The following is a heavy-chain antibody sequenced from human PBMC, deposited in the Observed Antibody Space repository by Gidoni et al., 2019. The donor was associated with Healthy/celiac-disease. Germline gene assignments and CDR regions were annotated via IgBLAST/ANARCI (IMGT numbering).Heavy chain of an antibody. CDR1: GGTFSSYA. J-gene: IGHJ3*02. D-gene: IGHD6-19*01. CDR3: AREMGSIAVAGTGAFDI. Sequence: QVQLVQSGAEVKKPGSSVKVSCKASGGTFSSYATSWVRQAPGQGLEWMGGIIPIFGTANYAQKFQGRVTITADKSTSTAYMELSSLRSEDTAVYYCAREMGSIAVAGTGAFDIWGQGTMVTVSS. V-gene: IGHV1-69*06. CDR2: IIPIFGTA.